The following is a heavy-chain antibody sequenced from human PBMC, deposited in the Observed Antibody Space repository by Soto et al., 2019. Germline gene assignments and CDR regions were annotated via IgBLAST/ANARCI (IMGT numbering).Heavy chain of an antibody. CDR2: IHSSGST. D-gene: IGHD6-13*01. Sequence: TLSLTCTVSGASMNSYHWTWIRQPAGKGLEWIGHIHSSGSTNYNPSLKSRVTMSVDTSKNQFSLRLMSLTAADTAVYYCARDQGVAAEGITWFDPWGQGSLVTVSS. CDR3: ARDQGVAAEGITWFDP. V-gene: IGHV4-4*07. CDR1: GASMNSYH. J-gene: IGHJ5*02.